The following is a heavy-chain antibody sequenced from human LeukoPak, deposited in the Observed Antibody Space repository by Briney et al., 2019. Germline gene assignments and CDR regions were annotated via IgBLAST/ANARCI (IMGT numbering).Heavy chain of an antibody. CDR1: GGTFSSYA. V-gene: IGHV1-69*13. D-gene: IGHD5-24*01. CDR2: IIPIFGTA. Sequence: SVKVSCKASGGTFSSYAISWVRQAPGQGLEWMGGIIPIFGTANYAQKFQGRVTITADESTSTAYMELSSLRSEDTAVYYCARARTTRDGYNYGALDIWGQGTMVTVSS. CDR3: ARARTTRDGYNYGALDI. J-gene: IGHJ3*02.